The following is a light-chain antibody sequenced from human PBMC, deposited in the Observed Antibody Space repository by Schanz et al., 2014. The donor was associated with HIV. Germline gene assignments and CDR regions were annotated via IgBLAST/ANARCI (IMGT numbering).Light chain of an antibody. CDR3: SSYAGSTPVV. J-gene: IGLJ2*01. Sequence: QSALTQPASVSGSPGQSITISCTGTSSDVGSYNLVSWYQQHPGKAPKLMISEVSKRPSGVSNRFSGSKSGNTASLTISGLQAEDEADYYCSSYAGSTPVVFGGGTKLTVL. CDR1: SSDVGSYNL. V-gene: IGLV2-23*02. CDR2: EVS.